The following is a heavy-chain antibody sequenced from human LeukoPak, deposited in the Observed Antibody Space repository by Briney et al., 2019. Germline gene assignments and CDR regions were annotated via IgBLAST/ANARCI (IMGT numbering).Heavy chain of an antibody. CDR3: AKVGELRFLEWLFTYYFDY. Sequence: PGGSLRLSCAASGFTFSSYAMSWVRQAPGKGLEWVSAISGSGGSTYYADSAKGRFTISRDNSKNTLYLQMNSLRAEDTAVYYCAKVGELRFLEWLFTYYFDYWGQGTLVTVSS. CDR2: ISGSGGST. V-gene: IGHV3-23*01. D-gene: IGHD3-3*01. J-gene: IGHJ4*02. CDR1: GFTFSSYA.